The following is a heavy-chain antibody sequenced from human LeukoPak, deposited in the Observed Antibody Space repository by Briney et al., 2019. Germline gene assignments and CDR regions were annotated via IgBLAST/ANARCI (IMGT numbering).Heavy chain of an antibody. V-gene: IGHV4-39*07. CDR2: IYYSGST. CDR3: ARGGPYSSSWYRAYYYYYMDV. J-gene: IGHJ6*03. CDR1: GFTFSTYS. D-gene: IGHD6-13*01. Sequence: PGGSLRLSCAASGFTFSTYSGNWIRQPPGKGLEWIGSIYYSGSTYYNPSLKSRVTISVDTSKNQFSLKLSSVTAADTAVYYCARGGPYSSSWYRAYYYYYMDVWGKGTTVTVSS.